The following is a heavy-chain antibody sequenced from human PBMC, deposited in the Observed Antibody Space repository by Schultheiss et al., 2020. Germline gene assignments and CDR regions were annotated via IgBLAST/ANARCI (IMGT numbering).Heavy chain of an antibody. CDR1: GFTFSSYA. Sequence: GGSLRLSCAASGFTFSSYAMSWVRQAPGKGLEWVSSISSSSSYIYYADSVKGRFTISRDNSKNTLYLQMNSLRAEDTAVYYCARANPYSGSSHKLFDYWGQGTLVTVSS. CDR2: ISSSSSYI. V-gene: IGHV3-21*01. D-gene: IGHD1-26*01. CDR3: ARANPYSGSSHKLFDY. J-gene: IGHJ4*02.